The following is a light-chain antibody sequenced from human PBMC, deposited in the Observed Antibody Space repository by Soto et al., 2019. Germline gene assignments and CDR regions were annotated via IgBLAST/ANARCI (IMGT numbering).Light chain of an antibody. CDR3: QQYGNSPLT. CDR2: GAS. J-gene: IGKJ4*01. Sequence: EVGMPQSPATLSVSPGGRATLSGRASQSISGTLAWYQQKPGQAPRLLIYGASTRATSFPARFSGSGSGTDFTLTISSLQSEDFAVYYCQQYGNSPLTFGGGTKVDIK. CDR1: QSISGT. V-gene: IGKV3-15*01.